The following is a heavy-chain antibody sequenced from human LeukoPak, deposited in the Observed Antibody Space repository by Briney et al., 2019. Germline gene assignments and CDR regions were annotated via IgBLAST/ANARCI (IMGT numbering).Heavy chain of an antibody. J-gene: IGHJ4*02. CDR3: ARVMPSSGWSPFDY. CDR2: IYPGDSDT. CDR1: GCSFTSYW. Sequence: GGALEISCQGSGCSFTSYWIGWVRRVPGKGLEGMGIIYPGDSDTRDSPSFQGHVTISAHKSISTAYLQWSSLKASDTAMYYCARVMPSSGWSPFDYWGQGTLVTVSS. D-gene: IGHD6-19*01. V-gene: IGHV5-51*01.